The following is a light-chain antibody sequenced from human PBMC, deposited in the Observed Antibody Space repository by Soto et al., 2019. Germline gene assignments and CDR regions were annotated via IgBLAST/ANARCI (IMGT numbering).Light chain of an antibody. CDR3: QHYISFPWT. Sequence: DIQMTQSPSTLSASVGDSVTITCRASQSISSWLAWYQQKPGKAPKLLIYKASSLESGVPSRFSGSGSGTEFTLTISRLQPDDVATYYCQHYISFPWTFGQGTKVDIK. CDR2: KAS. J-gene: IGKJ1*01. V-gene: IGKV1-5*03. CDR1: QSISSW.